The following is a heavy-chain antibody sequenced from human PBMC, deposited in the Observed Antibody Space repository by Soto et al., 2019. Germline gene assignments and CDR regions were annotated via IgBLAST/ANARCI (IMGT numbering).Heavy chain of an antibody. J-gene: IGHJ4*02. V-gene: IGHV2-5*02. Sequence: QITLKESGPTLVKPTQTLTLTCTFSGFSLSTSGVGVGWIRQPPGKALEWLALLYWDDDNPYNPSLRSRLTLTKDTSKNQVVLTMTTMDPVDTATYYCAHGSGWLSDYWGQGTLVTVSS. CDR3: AHGSGWLSDY. CDR1: GFSLSTSGVG. D-gene: IGHD6-19*01. CDR2: LYWDDDN.